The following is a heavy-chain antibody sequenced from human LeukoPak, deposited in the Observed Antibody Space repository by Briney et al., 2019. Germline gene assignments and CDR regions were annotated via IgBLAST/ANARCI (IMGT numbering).Heavy chain of an antibody. CDR2: IYHSGST. D-gene: IGHD2-15*01. CDR1: GGSISSGGYY. J-gene: IGHJ3*02. CDR3: ARPPGGSGGESFAFDI. V-gene: IGHV4-30-2*01. Sequence: SETLSLTCTVSGGSISSGGYYWSWIRQPPGKGLEWIGYIYHSGSTYYNPSLKSRVTISVDRSKNQFSLKLSSVTAADTAVYYCARPPGGSGGESFAFDIWGQGTMVTVSS.